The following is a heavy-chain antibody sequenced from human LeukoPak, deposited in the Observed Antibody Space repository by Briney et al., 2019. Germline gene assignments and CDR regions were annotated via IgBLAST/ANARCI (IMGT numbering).Heavy chain of an antibody. D-gene: IGHD5-12*01. CDR1: GYTFTGYY. Sequence: ASVKVSCKASGYTFTGYYMHWVRQAPGQGLEWMGWINPNSGGTNYAQKFQGRVTMTRDTSISTAYMELSRLRSEDTAVYYCARHSHSGYDFSYWGQGTLVTVSS. V-gene: IGHV1-2*02. CDR3: ARHSHSGYDFSY. J-gene: IGHJ4*02. CDR2: INPNSGGT.